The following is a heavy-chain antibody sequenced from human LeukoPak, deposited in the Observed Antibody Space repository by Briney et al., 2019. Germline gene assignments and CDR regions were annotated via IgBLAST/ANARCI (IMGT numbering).Heavy chain of an antibody. Sequence: GGSLRLSCAASGFTVSSSYMSWVRQAPGKGLEWVGRIKSIPDGETTDYAAPVKGRFTISRDDSKNTLYLQMNSLKTEDTAVYYCTTAGDCSSTSCYRSVDYWGQGALVTVSS. CDR1: GFTVSSSY. CDR3: TTAGDCSSTSCYRSVDY. D-gene: IGHD2-2*01. CDR2: IKSIPDGETT. V-gene: IGHV3-15*01. J-gene: IGHJ4*02.